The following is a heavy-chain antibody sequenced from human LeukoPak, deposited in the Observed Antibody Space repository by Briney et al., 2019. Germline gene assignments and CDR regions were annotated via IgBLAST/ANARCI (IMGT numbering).Heavy chain of an antibody. CDR1: GGSISSYY. Sequence: SEPLSLTCTVSGGSISSYYWSWIRQPPGKGLEGIGYFYYSVSTNYNPSLKSRVTISVDTSKHRFSLKLRSVTAADTAVYYCARDSQLGYYYYMDVWGKGTTVTISS. CDR3: ARDSQLGYYYYMDV. D-gene: IGHD6-13*01. CDR2: FYYSVST. V-gene: IGHV4-59*01. J-gene: IGHJ6*03.